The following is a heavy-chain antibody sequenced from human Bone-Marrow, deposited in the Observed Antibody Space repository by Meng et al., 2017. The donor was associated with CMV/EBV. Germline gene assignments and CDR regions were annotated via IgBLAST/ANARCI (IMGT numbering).Heavy chain of an antibody. V-gene: IGHV1-2*02. CDR3: ARGGTNYYYYDVDV. J-gene: IGHJ6*02. Sequence: ASVKVSCKASGYTFTDYFIHWVRQAPGQGLEWMGWINPNTGVTNYAQKFQGRVTMTRDTSISTAYMELSRLRSDDTAVYFCARGGTNYYYYDVDVWGQGPTVTFSS. CDR2: INPNTGVT. CDR1: GYTFTDYF.